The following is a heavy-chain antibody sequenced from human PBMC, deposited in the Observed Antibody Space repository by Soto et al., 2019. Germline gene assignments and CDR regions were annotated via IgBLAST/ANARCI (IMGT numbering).Heavy chain of an antibody. CDR3: ARQRLGRDAFDI. Sequence: EVQLVQSGAEVKKPGESLRISCKGSGYSFTSYWITWVRQMPGKGLEWMGKIDPSDSYTNYSPSFQGHVTISADKSITTAYLQWSSLKASDTAMYYCARQRLGRDAFDIWGQGTMVTVSS. CDR1: GYSFTSYW. CDR2: IDPSDSYT. J-gene: IGHJ3*02. V-gene: IGHV5-10-1*03. D-gene: IGHD7-27*01.